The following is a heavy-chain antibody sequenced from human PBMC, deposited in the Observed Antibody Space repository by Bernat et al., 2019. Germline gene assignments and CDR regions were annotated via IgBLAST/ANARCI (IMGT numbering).Heavy chain of an antibody. V-gene: IGHV3-30*04. CDR2: VSYDGRNT. Sequence: VQLVESGGGVVQPGRSLRLSCVASGFTFSDYSLHWVRQAPGKGLEWVAVVSYDGRNTYYADSVQARFIISRDDSENTLYLQMDSLKSEETAVYYCVRDGAALYYYHGMDVWGRGTTVTVSS. CDR1: GFTFSDYS. CDR3: VRDGAALYYYHGMDV. J-gene: IGHJ6*02. D-gene: IGHD6-25*01.